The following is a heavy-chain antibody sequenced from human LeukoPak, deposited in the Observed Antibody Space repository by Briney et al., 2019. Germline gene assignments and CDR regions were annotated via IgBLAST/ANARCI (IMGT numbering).Heavy chain of an antibody. CDR2: ISAYNGNT. J-gene: IGHJ4*02. D-gene: IGHD4-17*01. CDR1: GYTFTNYG. Sequence: ASVKVSCKTSGYTFTNYGISWVRQAPGLGLEWMGWISAYNGNTNYAQKLQGRVTMTTDTSTSTAYMELRSLRSDDTAVYYCARGSVLWMTTVIYFDYWGQGTLVTVSS. V-gene: IGHV1-18*01. CDR3: ARGSVLWMTTVIYFDY.